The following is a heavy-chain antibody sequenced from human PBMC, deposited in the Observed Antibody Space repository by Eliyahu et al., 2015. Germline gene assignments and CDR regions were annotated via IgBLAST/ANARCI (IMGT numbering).Heavy chain of an antibody. J-gene: IGHJ4*02. CDR3: ARARFDY. CDR2: INHSGRT. V-gene: IGHV4-34*01. CDR1: GASFSDYY. Sequence: QVQLQQWGAGLLKPSETLSLXCAVYGASFSDYYWTWIRQPPGMGLEWIGEINHSGRTNYNPSLKSRVTISVDTSKKQFFLKLSSVTAADTAVYYCARARFDYWGQGTLVTVSS.